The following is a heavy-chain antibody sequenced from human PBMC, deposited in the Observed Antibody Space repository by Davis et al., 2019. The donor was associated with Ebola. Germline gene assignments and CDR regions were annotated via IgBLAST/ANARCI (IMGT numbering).Heavy chain of an antibody. CDR2: IYHSGST. CDR1: GGSVSSVGYS. V-gene: IGHV4-30-2*01. J-gene: IGHJ6*04. Sequence: MPSETLSLTCAVSGGSVSSVGYSWNWIRQPPGKGLEWIAYIYHSGSTYYNPSLKSRVTISVDRSKNQFYLKLNSVTAADTAVYYCARGGVMSKGGYSYGQTYYYYYGMDVWGKGTTVTVSS. CDR3: ARGGVMSKGGYSYGQTYYYYYGMDV. D-gene: IGHD5-18*01.